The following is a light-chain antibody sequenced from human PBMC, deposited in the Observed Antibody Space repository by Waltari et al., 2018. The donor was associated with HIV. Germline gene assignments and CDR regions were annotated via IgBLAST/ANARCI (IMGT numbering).Light chain of an antibody. J-gene: IGLJ3*02. V-gene: IGLV1-40*01. CDR1: SSNIGAHYD. CDR2: GNN. Sequence: QSVLTQPPSVSGAPGHRVTISCTGSSSNIGAHYDVHWYQQLPGTAPKLLIYGNNNRPSGVPDRFSGSKSGTSASLAITGLQAEDEADYYCQSYDSSLSGSGVFGGGTKLTVL. CDR3: QSYDSSLSGSGV.